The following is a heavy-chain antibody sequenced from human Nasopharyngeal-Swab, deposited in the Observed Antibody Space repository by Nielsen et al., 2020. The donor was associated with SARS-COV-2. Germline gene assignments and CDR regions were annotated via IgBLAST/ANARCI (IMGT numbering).Heavy chain of an antibody. J-gene: IGHJ4*02. D-gene: IGHD5-24*01. Sequence: WIRQPPGKGLEWVSSISSSSSYIYYADSVKGRFTISRDNAKNSLYLQMNGLRAEDTAVYYCARVRRDGYNLHFDYWGQGTLVTVSS. CDR3: ARVRRDGYNLHFDY. V-gene: IGHV3-21*01. CDR2: ISSSSSYI.